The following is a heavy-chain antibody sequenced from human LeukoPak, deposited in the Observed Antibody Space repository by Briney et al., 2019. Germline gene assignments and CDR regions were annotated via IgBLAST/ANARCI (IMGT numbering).Heavy chain of an antibody. D-gene: IGHD1-26*01. J-gene: IGHJ4*02. CDR3: ATTRRPGVGATTGGVDY. CDR2: IIPIFGTA. Sequence: SVKVSCKASGYTFTSYGISWVRQAPGQGLEWMGGIIPIFGTANYAQKFQGRVTITTDESTSTAYMELSSLRSEDTAVYYCATTRRPGVGATTGGVDYWGQGTLVTVSS. CDR1: GYTFTSYG. V-gene: IGHV1-69*05.